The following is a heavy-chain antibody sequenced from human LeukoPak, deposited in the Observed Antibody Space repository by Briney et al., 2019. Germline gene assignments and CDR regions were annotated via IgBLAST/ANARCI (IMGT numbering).Heavy chain of an antibody. V-gene: IGHV3-48*01. Sequence: GGSLRLSCAASGFTFSSYSMNWVRQAPGKGLEWVSYISSSSSTIYYPDSVRGRFTISRDNAKDSLYLQLNSLRAEDTAVYYCARGDYGGNWESNFDYWGQGTLVTVSS. CDR3: ARGDYGGNWESNFDY. D-gene: IGHD4-23*01. J-gene: IGHJ4*02. CDR2: ISSSSSTI. CDR1: GFTFSSYS.